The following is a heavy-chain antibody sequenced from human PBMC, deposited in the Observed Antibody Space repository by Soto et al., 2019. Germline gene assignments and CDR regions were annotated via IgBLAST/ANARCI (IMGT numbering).Heavy chain of an antibody. CDR1: GDSVNSDYYY. CDR2: IYSSGRT. J-gene: IGHJ4*02. CDR3: AREYANSPEAFDY. V-gene: IGHV4-61*01. D-gene: IGHD2-2*01. Sequence: PAETLSLTCSVSGDSVNSDYYYWSGIRQPPGKGLEWIGYIYSSGRTNYNPSLRSRVTISLDTSRNQFSLKLSSVTAADTAVFYCAREYANSPEAFDYWGRGTLVTVSS.